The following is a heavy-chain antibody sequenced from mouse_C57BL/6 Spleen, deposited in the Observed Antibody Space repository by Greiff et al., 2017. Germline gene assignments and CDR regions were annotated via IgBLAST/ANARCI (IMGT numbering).Heavy chain of an antibody. Sequence: VQLQESGPGLVQPSQSLSITCTVSGFSLTSYGVHWVRQSPGKGLEWLGVIWRGGSTDYNAAFMSRLSITKDNSKSQVFFKMNSLQADDTAIYYCAKNRYGSSWGYFDVWGTGTTVTVSS. CDR3: AKNRYGSSWGYFDV. J-gene: IGHJ1*03. CDR2: IWRGGST. V-gene: IGHV2-5*01. CDR1: GFSLTSYG. D-gene: IGHD1-1*01.